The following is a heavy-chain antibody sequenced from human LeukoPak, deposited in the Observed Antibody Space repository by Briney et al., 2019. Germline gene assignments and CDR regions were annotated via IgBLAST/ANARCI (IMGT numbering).Heavy chain of an antibody. V-gene: IGHV3-30-3*01. D-gene: IGHD2-21*02. J-gene: IGHJ2*01. CDR1: GFTFSSYA. CDR3: AREGSSPVTAIHWYFDL. Sequence: GGSLRLSCAASGFTFSSYAMHWVRQAPGKGLEWVAVISYDGGNKYYADSVKGRFTISRDNSKNTLYLQMNSLRAEDTAVYYCAREGSSPVTAIHWYFDLWGRGTLVTVSS. CDR2: ISYDGGNK.